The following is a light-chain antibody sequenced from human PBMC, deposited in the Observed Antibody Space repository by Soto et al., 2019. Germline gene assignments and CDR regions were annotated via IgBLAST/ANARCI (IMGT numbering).Light chain of an antibody. J-gene: IGKJ5*01. CDR3: QQYNNWLT. CDR1: QSISSW. Sequence: DLQMTQSPSTLSASVGDRATITCRASQSISSWLAWYQQQPGKAPKLLIYKSSILGNGVPSRFSGGGSGTEFTLTISSLQPEDFAVYYCQQYNNWLTFGQGTRLEIK. V-gene: IGKV1-5*03. CDR2: KSS.